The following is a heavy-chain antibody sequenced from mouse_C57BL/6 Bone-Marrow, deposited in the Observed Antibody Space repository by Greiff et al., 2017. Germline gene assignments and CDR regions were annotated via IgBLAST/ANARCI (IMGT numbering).Heavy chain of an antibody. D-gene: IGHD2-4*01. Sequence: QVQLQQSGPELVKPGASVKISCKASGYAFSSSWMNWVKQRPGKGLEWIGRIYPGDGDTNYNGKFKGKATLTADKSSSTAYMQLSSLTSEDSAVYFCARSERLRRAWFAYWGQGTLVTVSA. J-gene: IGHJ3*01. CDR2: IYPGDGDT. V-gene: IGHV1-82*01. CDR3: ARSERLRRAWFAY. CDR1: GYAFSSSW.